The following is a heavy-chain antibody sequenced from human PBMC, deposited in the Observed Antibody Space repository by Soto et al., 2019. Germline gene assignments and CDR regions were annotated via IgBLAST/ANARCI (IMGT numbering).Heavy chain of an antibody. V-gene: IGHV3-30*18. D-gene: IGHD3-10*01. CDR3: AKDKSYYYLRIRVGRDSSGMDV. Sequence: QVQLVESGGGVVQPGRSLRLSCAASGFTFSSYGMHWVRQAPGKGLEWVAVISDDGSNKYYADSVKGRFTISRDNSKNTLYLQMNSLIAEDTAVYYCAKDKSYYYLRIRVGRDSSGMDVWGQGTTVTVSS. CDR2: ISDDGSNK. CDR1: GFTFSSYG. J-gene: IGHJ6*02.